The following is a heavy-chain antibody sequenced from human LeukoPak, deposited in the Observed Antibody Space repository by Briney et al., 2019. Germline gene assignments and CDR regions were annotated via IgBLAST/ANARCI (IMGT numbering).Heavy chain of an antibody. CDR1: GGSISSYY. D-gene: IGHD3-16*01. CDR3: ARSITSYYYYYMDV. CDR2: IYTSGST. V-gene: IGHV4-4*07. J-gene: IGHJ6*03. Sequence: SETLSLTCTVSGGSISSYYWSWIRQPAGKGLEWIGRIYTSGSTNYNPSLKSRVTMSVDTSKNQSSLKLSSVTAADTAVYYCARSITSYYYYYMDVWGKGTTVTVSS.